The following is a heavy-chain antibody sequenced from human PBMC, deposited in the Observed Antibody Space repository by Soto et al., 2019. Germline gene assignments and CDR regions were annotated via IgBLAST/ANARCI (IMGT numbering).Heavy chain of an antibody. CDR3: ARDGQWFGELSNGMDV. V-gene: IGHV3-33*01. CDR1: GFTFSSYG. Sequence: GGSLRLSCAASGFTFSSYGMHWVRQAPGKGLEWVAVIWYDGSNKYYADSVKGRFTISRDNSKNTLYLQMNSLRAEDTAVYYCARDGQWFGELSNGMDVWGQGTTVTVSS. D-gene: IGHD3-10*01. CDR2: IWYDGSNK. J-gene: IGHJ6*02.